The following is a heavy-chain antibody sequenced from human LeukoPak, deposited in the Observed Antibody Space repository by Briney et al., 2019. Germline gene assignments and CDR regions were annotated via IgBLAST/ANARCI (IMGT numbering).Heavy chain of an antibody. CDR2: INHSGST. CDR3: ARWYYYDSSGYSFDY. D-gene: IGHD3-22*01. J-gene: IGHJ4*02. V-gene: IGHV4-34*01. CDR1: GFTFSSYS. Sequence: GSLRLSCAASGFTFSSYSMNWVRQPPGKGLEWIGEINHSGSTNYNPSLKSRVTISVDTSKNQFSLKLSSVTAADTAVYYCARWYYYDSSGYSFDYWGQGTLVTVSS.